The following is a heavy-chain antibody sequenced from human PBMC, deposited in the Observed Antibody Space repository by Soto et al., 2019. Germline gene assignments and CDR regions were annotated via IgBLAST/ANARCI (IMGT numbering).Heavy chain of an antibody. D-gene: IGHD1-26*01. CDR3: ARGLQSSGSYSYYYYYYGIDV. V-gene: IGHV3-21*01. CDR1: GSTFSSYS. J-gene: IGHJ6*02. CDR2: ISSSSSSI. Sequence: GGSLTLTCAASGSTFSSYSMNWVRQAPGKGLEWVSYISSSSSSIYYPASEKGRFTISRDNAKNSLSLQMDSLRAQYTAVYYCARGLQSSGSYSYYYYYYGIDVWGQGTTVTVSS.